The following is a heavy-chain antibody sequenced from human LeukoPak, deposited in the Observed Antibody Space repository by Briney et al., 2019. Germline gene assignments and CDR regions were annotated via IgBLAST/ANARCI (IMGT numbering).Heavy chain of an antibody. CDR3: AKDVSPYGGEWDYFDY. CDR2: ISGSGGST. Sequence: PGGSLRLSCAASGFTFSSYAMSWVRQAPGKRLEWVSAISGSGGSTYLADSVKGRFTISRDNSKNTLYLQMNSLRAEDTAVYYCAKDVSPYGGEWDYFDYWGQGTLVTVSS. D-gene: IGHD4-23*01. V-gene: IGHV3-23*01. J-gene: IGHJ4*02. CDR1: GFTFSSYA.